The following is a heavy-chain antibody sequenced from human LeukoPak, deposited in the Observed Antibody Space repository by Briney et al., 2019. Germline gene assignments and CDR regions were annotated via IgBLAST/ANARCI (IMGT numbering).Heavy chain of an antibody. V-gene: IGHV3-23*01. CDR2: IGSAGVGT. D-gene: IGHD1-26*01. CDR3: AKDQSDSGSYYDYYYGMDV. CDR1: GFTFKDYS. J-gene: IGHJ6*02. Sequence: GGSLRLSCAASGFTFKDYSMNWVRQAPGKGLEWVSTIGSAGVGTYYADSVKGRFTISRDNYKNTLFLQMNSLRIEDTAIYYCAKDQSDSGSYYDYYYGMDVWGQGTTVTVSS.